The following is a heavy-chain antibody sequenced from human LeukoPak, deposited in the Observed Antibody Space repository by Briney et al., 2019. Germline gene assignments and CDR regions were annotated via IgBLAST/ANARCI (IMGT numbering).Heavy chain of an antibody. V-gene: IGHV4-34*01. CDR1: GGSFSGYY. CDR3: ARGTGITMIVVVIGSDAFDI. D-gene: IGHD3-22*01. Sequence: SETLSLTCAVYGGSFSGYYWSWIRQPPGKGLEWIGEINHSGSTNYNPSLKSRVTISVDTSKNQFSLKLSSVTAADTAVYYCARGTGITMIVVVIGSDAFDIWGQGTMVTVSS. J-gene: IGHJ3*02. CDR2: INHSGST.